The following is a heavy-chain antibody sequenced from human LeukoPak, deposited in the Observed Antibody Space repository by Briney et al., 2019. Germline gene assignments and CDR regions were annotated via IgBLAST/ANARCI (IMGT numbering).Heavy chain of an antibody. J-gene: IGHJ4*02. V-gene: IGHV5-51*01. Sequence: GESLKISCKGSGYSCTSYWIGWVRQKPGKGLEWMGIIYPGDSDTRYSPSFQGQVTISADKSISTAYLQWSCLKASDTAMYYCARLSSSWRFYYFDYWGQGTLVTVSS. CDR3: ARLSSSWRFYYFDY. CDR1: GYSCTSYW. CDR2: IYPGDSDT. D-gene: IGHD6-13*01.